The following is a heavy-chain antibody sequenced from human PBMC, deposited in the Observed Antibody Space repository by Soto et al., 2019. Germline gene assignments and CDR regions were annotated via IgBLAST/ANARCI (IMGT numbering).Heavy chain of an antibody. CDR1: GFTFSSYG. V-gene: IGHV3-30*18. CDR3: AKGAEQQLVRNWFDP. D-gene: IGHD6-13*01. Sequence: PGGSLRLSCAASGFTFSSYGMHWVRQAPGKGLEWVAVISYDGSNKYYADSVKGRFTISRDNSKNTLYLQMNSLRAEDTAVYYCAKGAEQQLVRNWFDPWGQGTLVTVSS. J-gene: IGHJ5*02. CDR2: ISYDGSNK.